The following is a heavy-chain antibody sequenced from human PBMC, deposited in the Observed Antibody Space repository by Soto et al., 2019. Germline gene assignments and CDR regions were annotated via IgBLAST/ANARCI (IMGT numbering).Heavy chain of an antibody. CDR1: GFTFSSYS. CDR2: ISSSSSYI. Sequence: PGGSLRLSCAASGFTFSSYSMNWVRQAPGKGLEWVSSISSSSSYIYYADSVKGRFTISRDNAKNSLYLQMNSLRAEDTAVYYCGYGEENYYYYGMAFGGQGPTVTVSS. D-gene: IGHD4-17*01. J-gene: IGHJ6*02. CDR3: GYGEENYYYYGMAF. V-gene: IGHV3-21*01.